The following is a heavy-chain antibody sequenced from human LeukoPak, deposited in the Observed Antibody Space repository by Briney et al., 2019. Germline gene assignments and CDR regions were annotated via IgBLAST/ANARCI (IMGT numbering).Heavy chain of an antibody. J-gene: IGHJ3*02. CDR2: INPSGGST. Sequence: VASVKVSCKASGYTFTSYYMHWVRQAPGQGLEWMGIINPSGGSTSYAQKFQGRVTMTRGTSTSTVYMELSSLRSEDTAVYYCASLNFAPRAFDIWGQGTMVTVSS. CDR1: GYTFTSYY. D-gene: IGHD2/OR15-2a*01. V-gene: IGHV1-46*01. CDR3: ASLNFAPRAFDI.